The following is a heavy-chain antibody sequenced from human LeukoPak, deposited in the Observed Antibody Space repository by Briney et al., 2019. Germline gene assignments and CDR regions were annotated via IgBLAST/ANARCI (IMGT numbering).Heavy chain of an antibody. J-gene: IGHJ6*03. CDR3: ARSREVDTSMVTGAQKGYYYYMDV. CDR2: IYSGDFDT. CDR1: GYSFTNYW. D-gene: IGHD5-18*01. Sequence: GESLKISCKGSGYSFTNYWIGWVRQMPGKGLEWMGIIYSGDFDTRYSPSFQGQVTISADKSSSTAYLQWSSLKASDTAIYYCARSREVDTSMVTGAQKGYYYYMDVWGKGTTVTVSS. V-gene: IGHV5-51*01.